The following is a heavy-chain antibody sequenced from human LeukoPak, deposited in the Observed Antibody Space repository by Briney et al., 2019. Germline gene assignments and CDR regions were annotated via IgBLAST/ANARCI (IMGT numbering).Heavy chain of an antibody. J-gene: IGHJ4*02. Sequence: PSETLSLTCAVSGGSISSGGYSWSWIRQPPGKGLEWIGYIYHSGSTYYNPSLKSRVTISVDTSKNQFSLKLSSVTAADTAVYYCARTQWLALYDYWGQGTLVTVSS. D-gene: IGHD6-19*01. CDR3: ARTQWLALYDY. CDR2: IYHSGST. V-gene: IGHV4-30-2*01. CDR1: GGSISSGGYS.